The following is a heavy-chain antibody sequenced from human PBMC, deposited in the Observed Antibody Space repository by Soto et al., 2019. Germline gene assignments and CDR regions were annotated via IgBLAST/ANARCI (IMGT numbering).Heavy chain of an antibody. J-gene: IGHJ3*02. Sequence: ASVKVSCKASGYTFTSYGISWVRQAPGQGLEWMGWISAYNGNTNYAQKLQGRVTMTTDTSTSTAYMELRSLRSDDTAVYYCASDRGTTVVTRGAFDIWGQGPMVTLSS. D-gene: IGHD4-17*01. CDR1: GYTFTSYG. V-gene: IGHV1-18*04. CDR2: ISAYNGNT. CDR3: ASDRGTTVVTRGAFDI.